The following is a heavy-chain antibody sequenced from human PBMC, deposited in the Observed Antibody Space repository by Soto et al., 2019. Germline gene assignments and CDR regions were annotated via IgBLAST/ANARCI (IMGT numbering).Heavy chain of an antibody. Sequence: GGSLRLSCATSGFTFDNAWMTWVRQAPGRGLEWVGRIKSKTDGGTTDYASPVKGRFTISRDDSKNMLYLQMNSLKTEDTAMYYCTMDLPWTYGALGIWGKGTLVTVSS. D-gene: IGHD1-7*01. CDR2: IKSKTDGGTT. J-gene: IGHJ4*02. CDR3: TMDLPWTYGALGI. CDR1: GFTFDNAW. V-gene: IGHV3-15*01.